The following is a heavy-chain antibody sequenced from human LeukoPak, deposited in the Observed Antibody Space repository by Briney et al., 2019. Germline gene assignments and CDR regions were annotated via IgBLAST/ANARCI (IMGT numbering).Heavy chain of an antibody. D-gene: IGHD2-21*02. CDR2: FYYRGNT. CDR3: ARRRGDPGAFDI. V-gene: IGHV4-39*01. Sequence: PSETLSLTRSVSGGSVTNSSGYYWAWIRQPPGKGLEWIGSFYYRGNTYYNLSLKSRLTISVDTSKNQFSLKMSSVTATDTAIYYCARRRGDPGAFDIWGQGTQVTVSS. J-gene: IGHJ3*02. CDR1: GGSVTNSSGYY.